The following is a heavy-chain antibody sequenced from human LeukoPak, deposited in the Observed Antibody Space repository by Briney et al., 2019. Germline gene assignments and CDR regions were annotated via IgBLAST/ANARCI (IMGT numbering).Heavy chain of an antibody. CDR3: ARGDTGYCSSTSCYDYYYYGMDV. D-gene: IGHD2-2*01. Sequence: ASVKVSCKASGYTFTSYGISWARQAPGQGLEWMGWISAYNGNTNYAQKLQGRVTMTTDTSTSTAYMELRSLRSDDTAVYYCARGDTGYCSSTSCYDYYYYGMDVWGQGTTVTVSS. V-gene: IGHV1-18*01. J-gene: IGHJ6*02. CDR2: ISAYNGNT. CDR1: GYTFTSYG.